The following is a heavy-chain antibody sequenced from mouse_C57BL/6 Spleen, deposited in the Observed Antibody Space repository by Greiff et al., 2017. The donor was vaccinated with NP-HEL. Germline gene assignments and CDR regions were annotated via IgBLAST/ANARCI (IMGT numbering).Heavy chain of an antibody. D-gene: IGHD1-1*01. CDR1: GFSLTSYG. CDR3: ARDPPIYYGSSYGAMDY. Sequence: VQLVESGPGLVQPSQSLSITCTVSGFSLTSYGVHWVRQSPGKGLEWLGVIWSGGSTDYNAAFISRLSISKDNSKSQVFFKMNSLQADDTAIYYCARDPPIYYGSSYGAMDYWGQGTSVTVSS. J-gene: IGHJ4*01. V-gene: IGHV2-2*01. CDR2: IWSGGST.